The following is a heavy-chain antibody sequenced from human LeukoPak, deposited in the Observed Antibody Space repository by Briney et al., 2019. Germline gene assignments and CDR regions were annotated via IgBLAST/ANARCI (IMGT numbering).Heavy chain of an antibody. V-gene: IGHV3-9*01. CDR2: ISWNSGSI. J-gene: IGHJ6*03. CDR3: ARDLVWFGEPKGYYNYMDV. CDR1: GFTFYDYA. D-gene: IGHD3-10*01. Sequence: GGSLRLSCAASGFTFYDYAMHWVRHAPGKGLEWVSGISWNSGSIVYADSVKGGFTFSRDNAKNSLYLQMNPLRAEDTAVYYCARDLVWFGEPKGYYNYMDVWGKGTTVTVSS.